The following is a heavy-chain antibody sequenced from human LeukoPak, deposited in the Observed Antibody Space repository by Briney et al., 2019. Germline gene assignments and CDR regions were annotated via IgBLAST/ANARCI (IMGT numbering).Heavy chain of an antibody. CDR3: GVVTAGY. J-gene: IGHJ4*02. CDR1: GGSFSGYY. Sequence: PSETLSLTCAVYGGSFSGYYWSWIRQSPGKGLEWIGSVYYSGSTYHNPSLKSRVTISVDTSKNHFSLKLSSVTAADTAVYYCGVVTAGYWGQGTLVTVSS. CDR2: VYYSGST. D-gene: IGHD2-21*02. V-gene: IGHV4-59*04.